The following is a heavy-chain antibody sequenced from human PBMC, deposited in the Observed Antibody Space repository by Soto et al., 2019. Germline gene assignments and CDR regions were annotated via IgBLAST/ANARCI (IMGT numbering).Heavy chain of an antibody. V-gene: IGHV1-69*02. J-gene: IGHJ4*02. Sequence: VQLVQSGAEVKKPGSSVKVSCKASGGTFSSYTISWVRQAPGQGIEWMRRIIPIIGIANYAQKFQGRVKITADKSTIKAYMDMSILRSDDTAVYYCSSRYDSSDYWGQGSLVTGYS. CDR1: GGTFSSYT. CDR2: IIPIIGIA. CDR3: SSRYDSSDY. D-gene: IGHD3-22*01.